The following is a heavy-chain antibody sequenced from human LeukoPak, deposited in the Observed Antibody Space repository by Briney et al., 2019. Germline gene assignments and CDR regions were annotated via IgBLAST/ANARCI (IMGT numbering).Heavy chain of an antibody. J-gene: IGHJ4*02. V-gene: IGHV4-4*07. Sequence: SETLPLTCTVSGGSISSYYWSWIRQPAGKGLEWIGRIYTSGSTNYNPSLKSRVTMSVDTSKNQFSLKLSSVTAADTAVYYCARGDVRWLQDYGFDYWGQGTLVTVSS. D-gene: IGHD5-24*01. CDR1: GGSISSYY. CDR3: ARGDVRWLQDYGFDY. CDR2: IYTSGST.